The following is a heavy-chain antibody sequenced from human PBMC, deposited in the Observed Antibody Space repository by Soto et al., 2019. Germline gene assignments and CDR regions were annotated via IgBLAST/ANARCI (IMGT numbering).Heavy chain of an antibody. J-gene: IGHJ6*02. CDR1: GYTFTSYD. V-gene: IGHV1-8*01. CDR3: ARVGGCSGGSCSYYYYYGMDV. Sequence: ASVKVSCKASGYTFTSYDINWVRQATGQGLEWMGWMNPNSGNTGYAQKFQGRVTMTRNTSISTAYMELSSLRSEDTAVYYCARVGGCSGGSCSYYYYYGMDVWGQGTTVTVSS. D-gene: IGHD2-15*01. CDR2: MNPNSGNT.